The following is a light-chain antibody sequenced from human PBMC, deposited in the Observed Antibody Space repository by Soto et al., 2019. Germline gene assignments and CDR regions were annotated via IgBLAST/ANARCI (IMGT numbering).Light chain of an antibody. V-gene: IGKV3-20*01. J-gene: IGKJ2*01. Sequence: EVVLTQSPGTLSLSPGERATLSCRASQSVSNNYFAWYQQKPGQAPRLLIFGSSDGATGIPDRFSGSASGTDFTLTISRLEPEDFAVYYCQQYGSSPPYTFGQGPKLEIK. CDR3: QQYGSSPPYT. CDR2: GSS. CDR1: QSVSNNY.